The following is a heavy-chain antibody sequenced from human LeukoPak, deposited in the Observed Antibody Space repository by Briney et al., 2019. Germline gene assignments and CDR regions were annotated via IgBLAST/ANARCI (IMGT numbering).Heavy chain of an antibody. CDR2: ISGSGGST. V-gene: IGHV3-23*01. J-gene: IGHJ4*02. Sequence: GGPLRLSCAASGFTFSGYAMSWVRQAPGKGLEWVSAISGSGGSTYYADSVKGRFTISRDNSKNTLYLQMNSLRAEDTAVYYCAKDRAGMVDYWGQGTLVTVSS. CDR1: GFTFSGYA. D-gene: IGHD3-10*01. CDR3: AKDRAGMVDY.